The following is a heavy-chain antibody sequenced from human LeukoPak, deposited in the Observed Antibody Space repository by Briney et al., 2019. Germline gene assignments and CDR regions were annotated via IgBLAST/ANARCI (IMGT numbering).Heavy chain of an antibody. Sequence: SETLSLTCAVYGGSFSGYYWSWIRQPPGKGLEWIGEINHSGSTNYNPSLKSRVTISVDTSKNQFSLKLSSATAADTAVYYCAREAATYYYDSSGYYYWGQGTLVTVSS. V-gene: IGHV4-34*01. J-gene: IGHJ4*02. D-gene: IGHD3-22*01. CDR3: AREAATYYYDSSGYYY. CDR1: GGSFSGYY. CDR2: INHSGST.